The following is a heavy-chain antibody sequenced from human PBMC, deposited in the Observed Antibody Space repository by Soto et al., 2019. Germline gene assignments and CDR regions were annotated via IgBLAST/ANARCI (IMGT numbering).Heavy chain of an antibody. Sequence: QVQLVQSGAEVKKPGSSVKVSCKASGGTFSRYAISWVRQAPGQGLEWMGGIIPIFGTANYAQKFQGRVTITADESSSTGYMELSSLRSEDTAVYYCARGDLTTVTSLPFDYWGQGTLVTVSS. J-gene: IGHJ4*02. D-gene: IGHD4-17*01. CDR3: ARGDLTTVTSLPFDY. CDR2: IIPIFGTA. CDR1: GGTFSRYA. V-gene: IGHV1-69*12.